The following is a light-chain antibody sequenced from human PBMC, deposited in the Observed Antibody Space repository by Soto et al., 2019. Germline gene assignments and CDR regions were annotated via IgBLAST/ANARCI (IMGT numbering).Light chain of an antibody. CDR2: NNN. J-gene: IGLJ2*01. Sequence: QSVLTQPPSASGTPGQRVTISCSGSSSNIGTNTVSWYQHLPGTAPKLLIYNNNQRPSGVPDRFSGSKSGTSASLAISGLQSEDEAEYYCAAWDGSLNNVLFGGGTKLTVL. CDR1: SSNIGTNT. CDR3: AAWDGSLNNVL. V-gene: IGLV1-44*01.